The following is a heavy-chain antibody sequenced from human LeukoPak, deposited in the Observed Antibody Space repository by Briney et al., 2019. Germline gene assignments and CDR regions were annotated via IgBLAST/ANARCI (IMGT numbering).Heavy chain of an antibody. CDR3: AKAAVPVLRYFDWSEYYFDY. CDR1: GFTFSSYA. CDR2: ISGSGGST. V-gene: IGHV3-23*01. J-gene: IGHJ4*02. Sequence: GGSLRLSCAASGFTFSSYAMSWVRQAPGKGLEWVSAISGSGGSTYYADSVKGRFTISRDNSNNPLYLQMNSLRAEDTAVYYCAKAAVPVLRYFDWSEYYFDYWGQGTLVTVSS. D-gene: IGHD3-9*01.